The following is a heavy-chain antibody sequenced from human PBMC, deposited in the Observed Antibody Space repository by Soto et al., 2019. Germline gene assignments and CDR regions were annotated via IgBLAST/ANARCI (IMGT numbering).Heavy chain of an antibody. V-gene: IGHV4-31*03. D-gene: IGHD3-3*01. CDR1: GGSISSGGYY. J-gene: IGHJ3*01. CDR3: ARERGGYDFWPGYRSL. CDR2: IHYSGST. Sequence: QVQLQESGPGLVKPSQTLSLTCTVSGGSISSGGYYWSWIRQHPGKGLEWIGYIHYSGSTYYNPSLKSRVTISVDTSKNQFSLKLSSVTAADTAVYYCARERGGYDFWPGYRSLWGQGTMVTVSS.